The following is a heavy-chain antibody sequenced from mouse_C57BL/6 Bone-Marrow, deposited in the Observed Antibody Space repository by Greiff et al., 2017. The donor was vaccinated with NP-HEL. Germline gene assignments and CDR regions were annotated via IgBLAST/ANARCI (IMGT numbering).Heavy chain of an antibody. CDR3: AIGDWDAMDY. D-gene: IGHD4-1*01. J-gene: IGHJ4*01. CDR1: GYTFTSYD. V-gene: IGHV1-85*01. Sequence: VQLQQSGPELVKPGASVKLSCKASGYTFTSYDINWVKQRPGQGLAWIGWIYPRDGSTKYNETFKGKATWTVDTSSSTAYMELHSLTSEDSAVYFCAIGDWDAMDYWGQGTSVTVSS. CDR2: IYPRDGST.